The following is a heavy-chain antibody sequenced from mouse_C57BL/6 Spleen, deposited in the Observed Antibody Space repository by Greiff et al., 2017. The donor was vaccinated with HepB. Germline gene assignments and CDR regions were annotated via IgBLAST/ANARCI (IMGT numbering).Heavy chain of an antibody. CDR3: ARENYGNFFFDY. CDR2: IYPRSGNT. V-gene: IGHV1-81*01. D-gene: IGHD2-1*01. Sequence: VKLMESGAELARPGASVKLSCKASGYTFTSYGISWVKQRTGQGLEWIGEIYPRSGNTYYNEKFKGKATLTADKSSSTAYMELRSLTSEDSAVYFCARENYGNFFFDYWGQGTTLTVSS. J-gene: IGHJ2*01. CDR1: GYTFTSYG.